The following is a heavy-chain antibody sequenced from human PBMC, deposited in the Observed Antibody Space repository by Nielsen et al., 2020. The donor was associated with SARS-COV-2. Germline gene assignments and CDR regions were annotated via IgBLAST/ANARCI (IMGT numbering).Heavy chain of an antibody. J-gene: IGHJ4*02. CDR3: ARDLGGDAY. V-gene: IGHV3-48*03. CDR2: ISKSGTTK. Sequence: GGSLRLSCAASGFTFSSYEMSWVRQAPGKGLEWISYISKSGTTKYYADSVKGRFTISRDNAKNSLFLQMNTLRAEDTAVYYCARDLGGDAYWGQGTQVTVSS. D-gene: IGHD2-21*02. CDR1: GFTFSSYE.